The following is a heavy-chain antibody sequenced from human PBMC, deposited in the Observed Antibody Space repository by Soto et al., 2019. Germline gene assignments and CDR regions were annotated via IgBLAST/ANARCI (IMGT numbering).Heavy chain of an antibody. CDR2: IYYSGST. D-gene: IGHD1-20*01. CDR3: ARRITLVRTGFDP. CDR1: GGSISSSSYY. J-gene: IGHJ5*02. V-gene: IGHV4-39*01. Sequence: SETLSLTCTVSGGSISSSSYYWGWIRQPPGKGLDWIGSIYYSGSTYYNPSLKSRVTISVDTSKNQFSLKLSSVTAADTAVYYCARRITLVRTGFDPWGQGTLVTSP.